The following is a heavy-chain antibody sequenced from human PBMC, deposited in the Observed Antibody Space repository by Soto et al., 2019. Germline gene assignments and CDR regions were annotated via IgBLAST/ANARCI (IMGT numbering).Heavy chain of an antibody. CDR1: GGSISSGAYY. CDR2: IYYSGST. J-gene: IGHJ4*02. CDR3: ARESRDVCNAPFDS. V-gene: IGHV4-31*03. Sequence: QVQLQESGPGLVKPSQTLSLTCTVSGGSISSGAYYWSWIRQHPGKGLEWIGYIYYSGSTSYNPSPMSRVTISVYTSKNQFWRKLSSMTAADTAVYYCARESRDVCNAPFDSWGQGTLVTVSS.